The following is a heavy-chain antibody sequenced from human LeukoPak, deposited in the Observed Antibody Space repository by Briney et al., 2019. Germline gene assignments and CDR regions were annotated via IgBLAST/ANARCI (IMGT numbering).Heavy chain of an antibody. CDR3: ARWAQYYYDSSGGGYFDY. D-gene: IGHD3-22*01. J-gene: IGHJ4*02. V-gene: IGHV4-59*08. Sequence: SETLSLTCTVSGGSISSYYWSWIQQPPGKGLEWIGYIYYSGSTNYNPSLKSRVTISVDTSKNQFSLKLSSVTAADTAVYYCARWAQYYYDSSGGGYFDYWGQGTLVTVSS. CDR2: IYYSGST. CDR1: GGSISSYY.